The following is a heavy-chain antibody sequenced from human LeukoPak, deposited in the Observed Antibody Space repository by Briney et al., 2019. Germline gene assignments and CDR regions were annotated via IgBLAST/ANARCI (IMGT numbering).Heavy chain of an antibody. J-gene: IGHJ4*02. D-gene: IGHD4/OR15-4a*01. CDR3: AIDEPNYAPYDFDY. Sequence: GSLRLSCAASRFTFSNAWMNWVRHAPGKGLEWVGRIKSKGDGETTDYAAPVKGRFTISRDDSNNMVYLQMNSLKIEDTAVYYCAIDEPNYAPYDFDYWGQGTLVTVSS. V-gene: IGHV3-15*01. CDR1: RFTFSNAW. CDR2: IKSKGDGETT.